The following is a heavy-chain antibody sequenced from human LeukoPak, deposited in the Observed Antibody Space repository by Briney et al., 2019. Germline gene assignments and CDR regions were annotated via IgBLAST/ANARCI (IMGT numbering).Heavy chain of an antibody. CDR1: EFTFSSYG. J-gene: IGHJ3*02. D-gene: IGHD2-2*01. V-gene: IGHV3-30*02. CDR2: IRYDGSNK. CDR3: AKALGYCSSTSCSDAFDI. Sequence: GGSLRLSCAASEFTFSSYGMHWVRQAPGKGLEWAAFIRYDGSNKYYADSVKGRFTISRDNSKNTLYLQMNSLRAEDTAVYYCAKALGYCSSTSCSDAFDIWGQGTMVTVSS.